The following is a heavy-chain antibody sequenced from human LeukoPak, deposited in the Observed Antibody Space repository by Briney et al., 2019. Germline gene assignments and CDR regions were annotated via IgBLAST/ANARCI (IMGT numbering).Heavy chain of an antibody. CDR2: ISGSGGST. D-gene: IGHD2-21*02. Sequence: GGSLRLSCAASGFTFSSYAMSWVRQAPGKGLEWVSAISGSGGSTYYADSVKGRFTISRDNVKNSLYLQMNSPRAEDTAVYYCARVESCGGDCYPHWGQGTLVTVSS. CDR3: ARVESCGGDCYPH. V-gene: IGHV3-23*01. CDR1: GFTFSSYA. J-gene: IGHJ1*01.